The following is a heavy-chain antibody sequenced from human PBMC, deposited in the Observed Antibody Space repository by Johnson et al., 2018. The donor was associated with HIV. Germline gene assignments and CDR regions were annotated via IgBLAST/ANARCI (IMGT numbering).Heavy chain of an antibody. CDR3: ARYQQLVRDGAFDI. CDR1: GFTFSSNA. Sequence: VQLVESGGGLVQPGGSLRLSCAASGFTFSSNAMHWVRQAPGKGLEWISYISSSGSTRYYADSVKGRFTISRDNAKNSLYLQMNSLRAEDTAVYYCARYQQLVRDGAFDIWGQGTMVTVSS. V-gene: IGHV3-48*04. CDR2: ISSSGSTR. D-gene: IGHD6-13*01. J-gene: IGHJ3*02.